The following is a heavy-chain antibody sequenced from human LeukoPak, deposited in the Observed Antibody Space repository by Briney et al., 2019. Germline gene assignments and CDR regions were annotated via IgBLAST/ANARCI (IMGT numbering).Heavy chain of an antibody. V-gene: IGHV3-53*01. J-gene: IGHJ6*03. CDR3: ARATQLWESKHFYYYYYLDV. D-gene: IGHD3-16*01. Sequence: GGSLRLSCAASGFTINDNYMTWVRQAPGKGLDWVSFIYTDGTTVYADSVKGRFTLSRDDSKNILFLQINSLRAEDTAVYYCARATQLWESKHFYYYYYLDVWGKGTTVTAS. CDR1: GFTINDNY. CDR2: IYTDGTT.